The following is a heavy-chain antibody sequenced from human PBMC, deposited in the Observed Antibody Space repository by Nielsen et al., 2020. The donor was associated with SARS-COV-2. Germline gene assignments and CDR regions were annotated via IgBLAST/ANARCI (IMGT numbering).Heavy chain of an antibody. D-gene: IGHD1-26*01. Sequence: GESLKISCAASGFTFTNYAMSWVRQAPGKGLEWVSAISGSGGSTYYADSVKGRFTISRDNSKNTLYLQMNSLRAEDTAVYYCARDGIVGATTGLDYWGQGTLVTVSS. CDR1: GFTFTNYA. J-gene: IGHJ4*02. CDR2: ISGSGGST. CDR3: ARDGIVGATTGLDY. V-gene: IGHV3-23*01.